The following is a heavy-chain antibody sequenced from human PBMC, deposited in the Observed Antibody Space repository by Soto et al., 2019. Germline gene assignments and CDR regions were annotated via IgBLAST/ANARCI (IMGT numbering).Heavy chain of an antibody. CDR2: FNAGSGNT. D-gene: IGHD1-1*01. J-gene: IGHJ4*02. V-gene: IGHV1-3*01. CDR1: GYTFTSYS. Sequence: ASVKVSCKASGYTFTSYSMHWVRQAPGQRLEWMGWFNAGSGNTKYSQKFQGRVTITRDTSATTAYMELSSLRYEDTAVYYCARESTRNTAPEYWGQGTLVTVSS. CDR3: ARESTRNTAPEY.